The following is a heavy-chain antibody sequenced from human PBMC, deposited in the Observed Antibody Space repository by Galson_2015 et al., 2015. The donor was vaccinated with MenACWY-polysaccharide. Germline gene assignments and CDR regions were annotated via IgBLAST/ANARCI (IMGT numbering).Heavy chain of an antibody. Sequence: SLRLSCAASGFTFSSYAMSWVRQAPGKGLEWVSAISGSGGSTYYADSVKGRFTISRDNSKNTLYLQMNSLRAEDTAVYYCAKEAGLSSWYSGDWFDPWGQGTLVTVSS. CDR3: AKEAGLSSWYSGDWFDP. V-gene: IGHV3-23*01. CDR1: GFTFSSYA. J-gene: IGHJ5*02. D-gene: IGHD6-13*01. CDR2: ISGSGGST.